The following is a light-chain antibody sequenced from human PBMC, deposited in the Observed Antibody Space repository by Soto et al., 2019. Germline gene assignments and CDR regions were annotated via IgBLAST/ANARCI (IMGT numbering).Light chain of an antibody. Sequence: QSVLTQQPSASGTPGQRVTISCSGSSSNIGSNTVNWYQQLPGAAPKLLIQSNNQRPSGVPDRFSGSQSGTSASLAISGLQSEDEADYYCAVWDDSLNGYVFGTGTQLTVL. J-gene: IGLJ1*01. CDR1: SSNIGSNT. CDR2: SNN. V-gene: IGLV1-44*01. CDR3: AVWDDSLNGYV.